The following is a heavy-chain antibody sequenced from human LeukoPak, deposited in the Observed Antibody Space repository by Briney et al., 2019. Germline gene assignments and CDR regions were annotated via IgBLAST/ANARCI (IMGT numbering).Heavy chain of an antibody. CDR1: GYTFTGYY. J-gene: IGHJ4*02. Sequence: GASVKVSCKASGYTFTGYYMHWVRQAPGQGLEWMGWINPNSGGTNYAQKFQGRVTMTRDTSISTAYMELSRLRSDDTAVYYCVRESKFYYEDGVYPYSTAPDYWGQGTLVTVSS. V-gene: IGHV1-2*02. D-gene: IGHD3-22*01. CDR3: VRESKFYYEDGVYPYSTAPDY. CDR2: INPNSGGT.